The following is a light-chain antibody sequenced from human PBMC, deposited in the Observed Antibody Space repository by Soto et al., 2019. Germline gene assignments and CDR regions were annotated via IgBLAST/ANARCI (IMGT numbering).Light chain of an antibody. J-gene: IGKJ1*01. CDR2: AAS. CDR3: QQYYSYPQT. Sequence: IRMTQSPSSLSASTGDRVTITCRASQGISSYLAWYQQKPGKAPKLLIYAASTLQSGVPSRFSGSGSGTDFTLTISCLQSEDFATYYCQQYYSYPQTFGQGTKVEIK. CDR1: QGISSY. V-gene: IGKV1-8*01.